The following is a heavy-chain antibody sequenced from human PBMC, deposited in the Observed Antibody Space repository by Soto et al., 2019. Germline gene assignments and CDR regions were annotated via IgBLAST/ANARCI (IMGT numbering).Heavy chain of an antibody. CDR3: ARWEFGGIVN. CDR2: IYDTGRST. D-gene: IGHD1-26*01. J-gene: IGHJ4*02. Sequence: SETLSLTCSVSGGSISSYFWSWVRQPAGKGLEWIGRIYDTGRSTNYNPSLQSRVTMSVDTSTNQFSLKLRLVTAADTAVYYCARWEFGGIVNWGQGTLVTVSS. CDR1: GGSISSYF. V-gene: IGHV4-4*07.